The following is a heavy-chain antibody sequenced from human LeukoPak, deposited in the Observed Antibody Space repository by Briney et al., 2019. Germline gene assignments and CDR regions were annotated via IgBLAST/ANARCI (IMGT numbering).Heavy chain of an antibody. V-gene: IGHV3-9*03. J-gene: IGHJ3*02. D-gene: IGHD4-23*01. CDR2: ISWNSGSI. CDR3: AKDKGDYGGNSGASDI. CDR1: GFTFDDYA. Sequence: GGSLRLSCAASGFTFDDYAMHWVRQAPGKGLEWVSGISWNSGSIGYADSVKGRFTISRDNARNSLYLQMNSLRAEDMALYYCAKDKGDYGGNSGASDIWGQGTMVTVSS.